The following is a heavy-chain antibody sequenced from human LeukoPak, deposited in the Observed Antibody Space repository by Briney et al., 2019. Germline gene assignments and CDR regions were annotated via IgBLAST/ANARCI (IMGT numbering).Heavy chain of an antibody. CDR2: IYTSGST. V-gene: IGHV4-61*02. D-gene: IGHD3-22*01. Sequence: SQTLSLTCTVSGGSISSGSYYWSWIRQPAGKGLEWIGRIYTSGSTNYNPSLKSRVTISVDTSKNQFSLKLSSVTAADTAVYYCARTTYYYDSSGYYYEWMEYGIWGQGTMVTVSS. CDR3: ARTTYYYDSSGYYYEWMEYGI. CDR1: GGSISSGSYY. J-gene: IGHJ3*02.